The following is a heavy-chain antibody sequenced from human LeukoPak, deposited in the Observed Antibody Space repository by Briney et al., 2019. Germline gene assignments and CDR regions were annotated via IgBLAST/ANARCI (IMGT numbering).Heavy chain of an antibody. CDR3: ARAPPGYYGSGSYMPQ. V-gene: IGHV1-2*02. Sequence: ASVKVSCKASGYTLTGYYMHWVRQAPGQGLEWMGWINPNSGGTNYTQKFQGRVTMTRDTSISTAYMELSRLRSDDTAVYYCARAPPGYYGSGSYMPQWGQGTLVTVSS. D-gene: IGHD3-10*01. CDR2: INPNSGGT. J-gene: IGHJ4*02. CDR1: GYTLTGYY.